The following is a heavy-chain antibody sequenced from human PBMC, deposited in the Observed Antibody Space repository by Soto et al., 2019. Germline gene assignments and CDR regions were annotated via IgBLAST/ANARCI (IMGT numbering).Heavy chain of an antibody. Sequence: EVQLLESGGVLVQPGGSLRLSCAASGFTFSSYAMSWVRQAPGKGLEWVSAISGSGGSTYYADSVKGRFTISRDNSKNTLYLQMNSLRAEDTAIYYGAKPNHDSSGYYGYWGQGTLVTVSS. CDR2: ISGSGGST. J-gene: IGHJ4*02. CDR3: AKPNHDSSGYYGY. V-gene: IGHV3-23*01. CDR1: GFTFSSYA. D-gene: IGHD3-22*01.